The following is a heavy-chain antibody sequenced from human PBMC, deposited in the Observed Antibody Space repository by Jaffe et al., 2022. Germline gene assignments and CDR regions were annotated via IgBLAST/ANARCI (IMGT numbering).Heavy chain of an antibody. CDR3: ARHAVGGTLRTGFDP. CDR2: IYHSGST. V-gene: IGHV4-38-2*01. CDR1: GYSISSGYY. Sequence: QVQLQESGPGLVKPSETLSLTCAVSGYSISSGYYWGWIRQPPGKGLEWIGSIYHSGSTYYNPSLKSRVTISVDTSKNQFSLKLSSVTAADTAVYYCARHAVGGTLRTGFDPWGQGTLVTVSS. J-gene: IGHJ5*02. D-gene: IGHD1-1*01.